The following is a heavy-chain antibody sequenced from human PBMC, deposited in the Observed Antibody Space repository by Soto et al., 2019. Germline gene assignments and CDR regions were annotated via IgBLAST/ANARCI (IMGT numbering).Heavy chain of an antibody. CDR2: IYYSGST. CDR1: GGSISSYY. J-gene: IGHJ4*02. V-gene: IGHV4-59*01. D-gene: IGHD6-13*01. CDR3: ARGIAAAGRYFDY. Sequence: SETLSVTCTVAGGSISSYYWSWIRQPPGKGLEWIGYIYYSGSTNYNPSLKSRVTISVDTSKNQFSLKLSSVTAADTAVYYCARGIAAAGRYFDYWGQGTLVTVSS.